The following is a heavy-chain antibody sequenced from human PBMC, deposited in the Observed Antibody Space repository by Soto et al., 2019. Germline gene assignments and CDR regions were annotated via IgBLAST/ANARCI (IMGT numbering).Heavy chain of an antibody. V-gene: IGHV3-23*01. CDR1: GFIFSNFV. Sequence: EVQLLELGGGLVQPGGSLRLSFAASGFIFSNFVMSWVRQAPGKGLEWVSAISGSGTTTYSADSVKGRFTISRDNSKNTLYLQMNSLRAEDTAVYYCAKGARYSSGTIWFDTWGQGTLVTVSS. CDR2: ISGSGTTT. CDR3: AKGARYSSGTIWFDT. J-gene: IGHJ5*02. D-gene: IGHD6-19*01.